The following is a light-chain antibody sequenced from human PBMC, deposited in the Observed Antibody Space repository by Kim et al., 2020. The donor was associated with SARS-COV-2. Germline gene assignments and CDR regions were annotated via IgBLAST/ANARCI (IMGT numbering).Light chain of an antibody. Sequence: GERVTTTCRASHVISKLLAGVQLKPGKAPKLLFYAASALQPGVPSRFSGSGSGTDFTLTVTSMQPEDVATYYCQKCDSAPWTFGQGTKVDIK. CDR1: HVISKL. CDR3: QKCDSAPWT. J-gene: IGKJ1*01. CDR2: AAS. V-gene: IGKV1-27*01.